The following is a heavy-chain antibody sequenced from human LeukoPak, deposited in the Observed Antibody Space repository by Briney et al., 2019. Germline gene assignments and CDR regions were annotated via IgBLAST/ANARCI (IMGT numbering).Heavy chain of an antibody. Sequence: GGSLRLSCAASGFTFSSFGMSWVRQAPGKGLEWVSANSSTGGTAYYADSVKGRFTISRDNSKNTLYLQMNSLRAEDTAIYYCAKNGDRGAYCSGGSCYPYYYYNMDVWGKGTTVTISS. CDR1: GFTFSSFG. CDR2: NSSTGGTA. D-gene: IGHD2-15*01. CDR3: AKNGDRGAYCSGGSCYPYYYYNMDV. V-gene: IGHV3-23*01. J-gene: IGHJ6*03.